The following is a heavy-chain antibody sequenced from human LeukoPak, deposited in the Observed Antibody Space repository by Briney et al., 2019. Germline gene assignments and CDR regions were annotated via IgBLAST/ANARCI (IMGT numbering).Heavy chain of an antibody. CDR2: MYTSGST. V-gene: IGHV4-61*02. D-gene: IGHD5-24*01. J-gene: IGHJ4*02. CDR3: ARDRDGLLGGFDY. CDR1: GGSISSGSYY. Sequence: KTSETLSLTCTVSGGSISSGSYYWSWIRQPAGKGLEWIGRMYTSGSTNYNPSFESRVTISADTSKNQFSLKLSSVTAADTAVYYCARDRDGLLGGFDYWGQGTLVTVSS.